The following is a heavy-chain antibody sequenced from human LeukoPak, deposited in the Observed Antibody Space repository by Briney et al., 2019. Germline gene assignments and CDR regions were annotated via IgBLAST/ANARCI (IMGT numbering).Heavy chain of an antibody. V-gene: IGHV4-59*01. CDR2: IYYSGST. J-gene: IGHJ6*02. CDR3: ARGSGWSNYYYYYGMDV. D-gene: IGHD6-19*01. Sequence: PSETLSLTCTVSGGSISSYYWSWIRQPPGKGLEWIGYIYYSGSTNYNPSLKSRVTMSVDTSKNQFSLEVASVSAADTAVYYCARGSGWSNYYYYYGMDVWGQGTTVTVSS. CDR1: GGSISSYY.